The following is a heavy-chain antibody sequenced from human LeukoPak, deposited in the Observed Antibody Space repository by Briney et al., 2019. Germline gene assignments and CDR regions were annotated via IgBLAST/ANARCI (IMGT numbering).Heavy chain of an antibody. V-gene: IGHV3-7*04. J-gene: IGHJ3*01. CDR1: GFTFSSYW. D-gene: IGHD6-19*01. CDR3: VRGSGWLTSH. CDR2: IKQDGSDK. Sequence: PGGSLRLSCAASGFTFSSYWMNWVRQAPGKGLEWVANIKQDGSDKNYVDSVKGRFTISRDNAKDSLYLQMNGLRADDTAVYYCVRGSGWLTSHWGQETMVTVSS.